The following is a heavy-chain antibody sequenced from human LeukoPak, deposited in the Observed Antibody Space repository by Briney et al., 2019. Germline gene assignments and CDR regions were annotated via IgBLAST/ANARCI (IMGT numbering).Heavy chain of an antibody. D-gene: IGHD5-18*01. CDR1: GYTFTGYY. CDR2: INPNSGGT. J-gene: IGHJ4*02. V-gene: IGHV1-2*02. CDR3: ARVHTALVTFDF. Sequence: ASVNVSCQASGYTFTGYYIHWVRQAPGQGLEWMGWINPNSGGTIYAQKFQGRVTMTRDTSISTAYMELSRLKSDDTAVYYCARVHTALVTFDFGGQGTLVTVSS.